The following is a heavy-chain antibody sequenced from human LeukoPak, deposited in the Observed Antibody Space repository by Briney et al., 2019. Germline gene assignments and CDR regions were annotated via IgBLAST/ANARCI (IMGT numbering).Heavy chain of an antibody. J-gene: IGHJ3*02. D-gene: IGHD3-10*01. CDR3: AAPGGSGSYGAFDI. CDR1: GYTFTGYY. CDR2: INPNSGGT. V-gene: IGHV1-2*02. Sequence: ASVTVSCKASGYTFTGYYMHWVRQAPGQGLEWMGWINPNSGGTNYAQKFQGRVTMTRNTSISTAYMELSSLRSEDTAVYYCAAPGGSGSYGAFDIWGQGTMVTVSS.